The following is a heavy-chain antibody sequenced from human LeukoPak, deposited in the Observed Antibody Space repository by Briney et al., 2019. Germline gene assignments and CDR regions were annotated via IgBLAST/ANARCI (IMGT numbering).Heavy chain of an antibody. CDR1: GGSISSGSYY. D-gene: IGHD6-13*01. J-gene: IGHJ4*02. CDR3: ARDTPGGRHSSSWQPFDY. CDR2: IYTSGST. Sequence: SQTLSLTCTVSGGSISSGSYYWSWIRQPAGKGLEWIGRIYTSGSTNYNPSLKSRVTISVDTSKNQFSLKLSSVTAADTAVYYCARDTPGGRHSSSWQPFDYWGQGTLVTVSS. V-gene: IGHV4-61*02.